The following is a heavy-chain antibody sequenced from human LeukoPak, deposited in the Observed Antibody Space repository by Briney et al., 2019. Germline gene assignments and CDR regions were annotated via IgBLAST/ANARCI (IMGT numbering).Heavy chain of an antibody. J-gene: IGHJ5*02. V-gene: IGHV4-59*01. CDR1: GGSISSYY. CDR2: IYYSGST. CDR3: ARVEYCSSTSCYFERWFDP. Sequence: PSETLSLTCTVSGGSISSYYWSWIRQPPGKGLEWIGYIYYSGSTNYNPSLKSRVTISVDTSKNQFSLKLSSVTAADTAVYYCARVEYCSSTSCYFERWFDPWGQGTLVTVSS. D-gene: IGHD2-2*01.